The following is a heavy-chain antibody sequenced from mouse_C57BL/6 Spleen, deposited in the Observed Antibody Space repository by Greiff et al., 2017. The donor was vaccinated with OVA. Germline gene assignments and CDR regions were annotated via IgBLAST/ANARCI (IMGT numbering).Heavy chain of an antibody. CDR2: ISDGGSYT. V-gene: IGHV5-4*01. D-gene: IGHD2-4*01. CDR1: GFTFSSYA. CDR3: ARYYDGFAY. Sequence: EVQRVESGGGLVKPGGSLKLSCAASGFTFSSYAMSWVRQTPEKRLEWVATISDGGSYTYYPDNVKGRFTISRDNAKNNLYLQMSHLKSEDTAMYYGARYYDGFAYWGQGTLVTVSA. J-gene: IGHJ3*01.